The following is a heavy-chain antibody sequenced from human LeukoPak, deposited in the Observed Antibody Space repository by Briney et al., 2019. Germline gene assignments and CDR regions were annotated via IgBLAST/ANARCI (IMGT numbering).Heavy chain of an antibody. D-gene: IGHD2-21*01. Sequence: ASVKVSCKASGYTFTGYYMHWVRQAPGQGLGWMGWINPNSGGTNYAQKFQGRVTMTRDTSISTAYMEMSRQRSDDTAVYYCARDLLCDYWGQGTLVTVSS. CDR3: ARDLLCDY. V-gene: IGHV1-2*02. J-gene: IGHJ4*02. CDR2: INPNSGGT. CDR1: GYTFTGYY.